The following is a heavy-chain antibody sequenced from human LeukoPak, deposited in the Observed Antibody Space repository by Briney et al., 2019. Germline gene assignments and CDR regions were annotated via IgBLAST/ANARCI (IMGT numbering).Heavy chain of an antibody. D-gene: IGHD3-10*01. CDR1: GGSFSGYY. J-gene: IGHJ4*02. CDR2: INHSGST. CDR3: ARATRDYGPGSYYNGIILYSYYFDY. Sequence: SETLSLTCAVYGGSFSGYYWSWIRQPPGKGLEWIGEINHSGSTNYNPSLKSRVTISVDTSKNQFSLKLSSVTAADTAVYYCARATRDYGPGSYYNGIILYSYYFDYWGQGTLVTVSS. V-gene: IGHV4-34*01.